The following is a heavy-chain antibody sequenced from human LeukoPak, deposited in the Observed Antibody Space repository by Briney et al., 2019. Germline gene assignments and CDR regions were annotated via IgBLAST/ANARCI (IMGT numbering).Heavy chain of an antibody. D-gene: IGHD5-24*01. CDR2: INSDGSST. CDR1: GFTLRNYG. CDR3: ARDRATTMFDY. V-gene: IGHV3-74*01. Sequence: GGSLRLSCAASGFTLRNYGMHWVRQAPGKGLVWVSRINSDGSSTTYADSVKGRFTISRDNAKNTLYLQMNSLRADDTAVYYCARDRATTMFDYWAQGTLVTVSS. J-gene: IGHJ4*02.